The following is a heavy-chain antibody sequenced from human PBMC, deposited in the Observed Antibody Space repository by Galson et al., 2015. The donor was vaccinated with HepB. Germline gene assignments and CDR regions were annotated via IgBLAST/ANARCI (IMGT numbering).Heavy chain of an antibody. CDR1: GGTFSSYA. CDR3: ASQWELGYGDFDY. D-gene: IGHD1-26*01. V-gene: IGHV1-69*04. J-gene: IGHJ4*02. CDR2: IIPILGIA. Sequence: SVKVSCKASGGTFSSYAISWVRQAPGQGLEWMGRIIPILGIANYAQKFQGRVTITADKSTSTAYMELSSLRSEDTAVYYCASQWELGYGDFDYWGQGTLVTVSS.